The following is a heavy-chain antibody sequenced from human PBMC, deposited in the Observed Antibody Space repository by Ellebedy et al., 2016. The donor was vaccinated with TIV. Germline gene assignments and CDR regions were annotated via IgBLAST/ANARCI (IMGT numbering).Heavy chain of an antibody. J-gene: IGHJ4*02. D-gene: IGHD4-17*01. V-gene: IGHV1-46*02. Sequence: ASVKVSCKAPDNTFNNYFIHWVRQAPGQGLEWMGVLDARVGSTTYAETLQGRISMTRDMSTRTVYMELNSLRSDDTAVYYCASVPSAGADFWGQGTLVTVSS. CDR2: LDARVGST. CDR3: ASVPSAGADF. CDR1: DNTFNNYF.